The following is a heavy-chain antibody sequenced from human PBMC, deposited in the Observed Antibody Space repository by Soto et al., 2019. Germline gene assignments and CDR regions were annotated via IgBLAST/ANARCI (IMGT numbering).Heavy chain of an antibody. V-gene: IGHV1-2*04. CDR2: INPYRGGT. Sequence: ASVKVSCKASGYTFTGYYMHWVRQAPGQGLEWMGWINPYRGGTNYAQKFQGWVTMTRDTFSSKAYMEMSRLRSDDTTVYYFAGSGPPTGESSFDYWGQGTLVTVSS. CDR3: AGSGPPTGESSFDY. CDR1: GYTFTGYY. D-gene: IGHD7-27*01. J-gene: IGHJ4*02.